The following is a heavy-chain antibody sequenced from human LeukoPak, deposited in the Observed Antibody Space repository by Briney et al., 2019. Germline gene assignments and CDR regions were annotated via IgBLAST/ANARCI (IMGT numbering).Heavy chain of an antibody. D-gene: IGHD6-6*01. CDR2: IYYTGST. J-gene: IGHJ4*02. V-gene: IGHV4-59*01. Sequence: SESLSLTCTVSGGSISSYYWSWIRQPPGKGLEWIGYIYYTGSTNYNPSLTSRVNISVDTSKNQFSLNLTSVAAADTAVYYCARWGSIAVARFDYWGQGTLVTVSS. CDR1: GGSISSYY. CDR3: ARWGSIAVARFDY.